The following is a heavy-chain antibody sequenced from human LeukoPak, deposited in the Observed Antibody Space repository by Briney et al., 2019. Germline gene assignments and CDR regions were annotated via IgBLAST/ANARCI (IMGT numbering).Heavy chain of an antibody. CDR2: IYYSGST. J-gene: IGHJ6*02. D-gene: IGHD3-10*01. Sequence: PSETLSLTCTVSGGSISSYYWSWIRQPPGKGLEWIGYIYYSGSTNYNPSLKSRVTISVDTSKNQFSLKLSSVTAADTAVYYCARHRRLRFGEVDVWGQGTTVTVSS. CDR1: GGSISSYY. V-gene: IGHV4-59*08. CDR3: ARHRRLRFGEVDV.